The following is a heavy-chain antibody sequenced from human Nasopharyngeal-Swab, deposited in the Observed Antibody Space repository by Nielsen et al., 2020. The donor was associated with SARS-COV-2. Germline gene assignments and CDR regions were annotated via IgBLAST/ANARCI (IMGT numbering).Heavy chain of an antibody. J-gene: IGHJ4*02. Sequence: GESLKISCAASGFTFSSYAMSWVRQAPGKGLEWVSAISGSGGSTYYADSVKGRFTISRDNSKNTLSLQMNSLRAEDTALYYCAKARRTDTYGFECFDYWGQGTLVTVSS. D-gene: IGHD5-18*01. CDR2: ISGSGGST. CDR3: AKARRTDTYGFECFDY. V-gene: IGHV3-23*01. CDR1: GFTFSSYA.